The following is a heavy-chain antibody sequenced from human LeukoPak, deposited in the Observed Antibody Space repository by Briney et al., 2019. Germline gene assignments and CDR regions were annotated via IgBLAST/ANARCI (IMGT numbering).Heavy chain of an antibody. V-gene: IGHV3-30*02. CDR3: AKPGAYCSSTSCYTRLYFQH. CDR1: GFTFSSYG. D-gene: IGHD2-2*02. J-gene: IGHJ1*01. Sequence: GGSLRLSCAASGFTFSSYGMHWVRQAPGKGLEWVAFIRYDGSNKYYADSVKGRFTISRDNSKNTLYLQVNSLRAEDTAVYYCAKPGAYCSSTSCYTRLYFQHWGQGTLVTVSS. CDR2: IRYDGSNK.